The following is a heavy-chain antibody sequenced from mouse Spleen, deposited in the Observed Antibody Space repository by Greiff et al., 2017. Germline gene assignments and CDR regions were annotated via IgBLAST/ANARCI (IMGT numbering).Heavy chain of an antibody. Sequence: EVKVEESGGGLVKPGGSLKLSCAASGFTFSDYGMHWVRQAPEKGLEWVAYISSGSSTIYYADTVKGRFTISRDNAKNTLFLQMTSLRSEDTAMYYCARNGRLHNWYFDVWGAGTTVTVSS. CDR2: ISSGSSTI. D-gene: IGHD1-2*01. CDR1: GFTFSDYG. V-gene: IGHV5-17*01. J-gene: IGHJ1*01. CDR3: ARNGRLHNWYFDV.